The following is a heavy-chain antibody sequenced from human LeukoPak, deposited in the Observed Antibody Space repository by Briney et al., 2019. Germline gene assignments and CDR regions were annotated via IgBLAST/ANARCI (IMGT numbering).Heavy chain of an antibody. V-gene: IGHV3-30*04. CDR1: GFTFSSYA. D-gene: IGHD3-22*01. CDR2: ISYDGSNK. J-gene: IGHJ4*02. CDR3: ASATYYYDSSGYYYGPFDY. Sequence: PGGSLRLSCAASGFTFSSYAMHWVRQAPGKGLEWVAVISYDGSNKYYADSVKGRFTISRDNSKNTLYLQMNSLRAEDTAVYYCASATYYYDSSGYYYGPFDYWGQGTLVTVSS.